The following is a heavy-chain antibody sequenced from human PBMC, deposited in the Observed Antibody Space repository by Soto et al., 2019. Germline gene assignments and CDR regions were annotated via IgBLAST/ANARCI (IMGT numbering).Heavy chain of an antibody. J-gene: IGHJ5*02. CDR3: ARLYCTTNTCDSWFDP. Sequence: PGESLKISCTGFGYTFNTFRISWVRQMPGKGLEWMGRIDPTDSHTTYSPSFQGHVTISVDKSISTAYLQWGSLKASDTAMYYCARLYCTTNTCDSWFDPWGQGTQVTVSS. V-gene: IGHV5-10-1*01. CDR2: IDPTDSHT. D-gene: IGHD2-2*01. CDR1: GYTFNTFR.